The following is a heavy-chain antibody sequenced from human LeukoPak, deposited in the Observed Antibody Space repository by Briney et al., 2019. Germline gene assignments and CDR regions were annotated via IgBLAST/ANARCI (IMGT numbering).Heavy chain of an antibody. Sequence: PGGSLRLSCAASGFTVSSNYMSWVRQAPGKGLEWVSVIYSCGSTYYADSVKSRFTISRHNSKNTLYLQMNSLRAEDTAVYYCARDRKDSHFDYWGQGTLVTVSS. D-gene: IGHD1-14*01. CDR1: GFTVSSNY. CDR2: IYSCGST. J-gene: IGHJ4*02. CDR3: ARDRKDSHFDY. V-gene: IGHV3-53*01.